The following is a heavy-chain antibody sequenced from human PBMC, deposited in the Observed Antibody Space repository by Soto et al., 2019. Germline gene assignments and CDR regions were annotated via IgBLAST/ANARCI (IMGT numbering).Heavy chain of an antibody. Sequence: QVQLVQSGAEVKKPGSSVRVSCKASGTIFSSYTISWVRQAPGQGLEWMGRIIPILGETNSAQKFQGRVTLTADKSTNTAYMQVNRLRLEDTAVYYCARGFGGRMDDWGQGTTVTVSS. J-gene: IGHJ6*02. V-gene: IGHV1-69*08. CDR1: GTIFSSYT. CDR2: IIPILGET. D-gene: IGHD3-10*01. CDR3: ARGFGGRMDD.